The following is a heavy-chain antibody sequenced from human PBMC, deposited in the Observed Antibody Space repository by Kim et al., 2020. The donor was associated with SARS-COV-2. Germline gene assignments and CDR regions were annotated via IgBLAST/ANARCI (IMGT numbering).Heavy chain of an antibody. CDR2: IYSGGSST. V-gene: IGHV3-23*03. Sequence: GGSLRLSCAASGFTFSSYAMSWVRQAPGKGLEWVSVIYSGGSSTYYADSVKGRFTISRDNSKNTLYLQMNSLRAEDTAVYYCAKDDRPFDHYVWGSYRYGGYYYYGMDVWGQGTTVTVSS. J-gene: IGHJ6*02. CDR3: AKDDRPFDHYVWGSYRYGGYYYYGMDV. D-gene: IGHD3-16*02. CDR1: GFTFSSYA.